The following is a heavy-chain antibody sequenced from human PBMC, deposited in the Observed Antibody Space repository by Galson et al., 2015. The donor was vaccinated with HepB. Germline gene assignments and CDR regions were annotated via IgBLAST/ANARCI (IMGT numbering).Heavy chain of an antibody. CDR3: ARHIGWVATARFDP. Sequence: PVKVSCKASGYNFTSYSISWVRQAPGQGFEWMGWISGYNGNTNYAQKPQGRVTMTTDTSTSTAYMELRSLRSDDTAVYYCARHIGWVATARFDPWGQGTLVTVSS. J-gene: IGHJ5*02. CDR2: ISGYNGNT. CDR1: GYNFTSYS. V-gene: IGHV1-18*01. D-gene: IGHD5-12*01.